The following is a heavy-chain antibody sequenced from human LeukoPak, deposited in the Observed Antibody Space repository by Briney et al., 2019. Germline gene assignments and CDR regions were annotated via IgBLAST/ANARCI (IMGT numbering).Heavy chain of an antibody. CDR1: GFTFSSYG. V-gene: IGHV3-30*02. D-gene: IGHD3-10*01. J-gene: IGHJ6*03. CDR2: MRYDGSNR. CDR3: AKAGRYYYGSGTPYYMDV. Sequence: GGSLRLSCAASGFTFSSYGMHWVRQAPGKGLEWVAFMRYDGSNRNYADSVKGRSTISRDNSKNTLYLQMNSLRAEDTAVYYCAKAGRYYYGSGTPYYMDVWGKGTTVTISS.